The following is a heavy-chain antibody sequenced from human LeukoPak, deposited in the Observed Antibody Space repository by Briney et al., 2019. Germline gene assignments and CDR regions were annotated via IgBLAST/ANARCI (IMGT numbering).Heavy chain of an antibody. D-gene: IGHD6-19*01. CDR1: GYTFTSYV. V-gene: IGHV1-18*01. CDR2: ISTYNDNT. Sequence: ASVKVSCKASGYTFTSYVISWVRRPPGQGLEWMGWISTYNDNTNYAQKLQGRVTMTTDTSTSTAYMDLRSLRSDDTAVYYCARGEGGAVAYYFDYWGQGTLVTVSS. J-gene: IGHJ4*02. CDR3: ARGEGGAVAYYFDY.